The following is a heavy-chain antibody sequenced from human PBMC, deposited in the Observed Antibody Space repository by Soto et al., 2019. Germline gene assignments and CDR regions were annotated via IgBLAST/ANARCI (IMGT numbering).Heavy chain of an antibody. CDR1: GGTFSSYA. CDR3: ARSPGSYDAFDI. CDR2: IIPIFGTA. Sequence: SVKVSFKASGGTFSSYAISWVRQAPGQGLEWMGGIIPIFGTANYAQKFQGRVTITADESTSTAYMELSSLRSEDTAVYYCARSPGSYDAFDIWGQGTMVTVSS. V-gene: IGHV1-69*13. D-gene: IGHD1-26*01. J-gene: IGHJ3*02.